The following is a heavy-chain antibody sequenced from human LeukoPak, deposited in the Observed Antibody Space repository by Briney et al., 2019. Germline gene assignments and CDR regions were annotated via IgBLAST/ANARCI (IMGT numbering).Heavy chain of an antibody. CDR1: GFTFSDYW. D-gene: IGHD3-10*01. CDR2: IKPDGSEK. Sequence: QPGGSLRLSCAASGFTFSDYWMTWVRQAPGKGLEWVANIKPDGSEKYYVDSVKGRFTISRDNAKNSLYLQMNSLRVEDTAVYYCARDPVYYYGSGSYYPLDYWGQGTLVTVSS. J-gene: IGHJ4*02. V-gene: IGHV3-7*01. CDR3: ARDPVYYYGSGSYYPLDY.